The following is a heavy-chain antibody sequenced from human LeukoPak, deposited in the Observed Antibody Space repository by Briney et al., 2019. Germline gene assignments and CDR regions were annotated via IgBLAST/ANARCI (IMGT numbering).Heavy chain of an antibody. CDR2: ISYDGSNK. CDR3: ARDLSYYDSSALDY. Sequence: GGSLRLSCAASGFTFSSYAMHWVRQAPGKGLEWVAVISYDGSNKYYADSVKGRFTISRDNSKNTLYLQMNSLRAEDTAVYYCARDLSYYDSSALDYWGQGTLVTVSS. CDR1: GFTFSSYA. J-gene: IGHJ4*02. D-gene: IGHD3-22*01. V-gene: IGHV3-30-3*01.